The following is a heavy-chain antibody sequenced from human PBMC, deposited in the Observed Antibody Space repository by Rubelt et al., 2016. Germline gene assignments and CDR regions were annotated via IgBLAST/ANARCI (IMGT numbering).Heavy chain of an antibody. CDR1: GYIFTNYA. Sequence: QIQLVQSGPEVKKPGASVKVSCKASGYIFTNYAFNWVRQAPGQGLEWVGRVNSDNGDANYAQKFQGRVTMTRDTSTNTAYMELRSLRSEDTAMYYCATRGGYGGSRYFDPWGQGTLVTVSS. J-gene: IGHJ5*02. V-gene: IGHV1-18*01. CDR2: VNSDNGDA. CDR3: ATRGGYGGSRYFDP. D-gene: IGHD4-23*01.